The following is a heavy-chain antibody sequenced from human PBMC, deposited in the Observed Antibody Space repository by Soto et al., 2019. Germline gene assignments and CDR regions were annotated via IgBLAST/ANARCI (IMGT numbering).Heavy chain of an antibody. Sequence: SETLSLTCTVSSGSISTYYWSWIRQPPGKGLEWIGEINYTGSTNYNPSLKTRVTISIDTSKNQFSLKLSSVTAADTAVYYCARGVKWGGSGFYYYMDVWGKGTTVTVSS. D-gene: IGHD3-10*01. V-gene: IGHV4-59*12. J-gene: IGHJ6*03. CDR3: ARGVKWGGSGFYYYMDV. CDR2: INYTGST. CDR1: SGSISTYY.